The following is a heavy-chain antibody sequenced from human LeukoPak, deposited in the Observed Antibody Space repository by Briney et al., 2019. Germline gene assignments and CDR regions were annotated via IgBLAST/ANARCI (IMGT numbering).Heavy chain of an antibody. CDR3: ARGGDGLNDAFDI. D-gene: IGHD5-24*01. CDR2: INPNTVGT. J-gene: IGHJ3*02. Sequence: ASVKVSCKASGYTFTGYYMNWVRQAPGQGLEWLGRINPNTVGTNFAQSFQGRVTMTRDTSITTAYMELSRLRSDDTAVYYCARGGDGLNDAFDIWGQGTMVTVSS. V-gene: IGHV1-2*06. CDR1: GYTFTGYY.